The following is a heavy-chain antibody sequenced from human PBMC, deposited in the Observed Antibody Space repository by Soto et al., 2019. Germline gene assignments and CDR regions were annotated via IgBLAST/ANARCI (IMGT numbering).Heavy chain of an antibody. J-gene: IGHJ4*02. V-gene: IGHV3-74*01. D-gene: IGHD6-19*01. CDR3: ARVAVVTRGIDY. CDR1: GFTFSGSW. CDR2: VNEYGTDS. Sequence: PGGSLRLSCVASGFTFSGSWMHWVRQAPGKGLVWVSRVNEYGTDSNYADSVKGRFTISRDNAKNTVYLQMNGLRAEDTAVYYCARVAVVTRGIDYWGQGTLVTV.